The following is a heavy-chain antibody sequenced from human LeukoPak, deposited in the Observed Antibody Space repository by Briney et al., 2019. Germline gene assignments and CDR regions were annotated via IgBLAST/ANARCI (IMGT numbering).Heavy chain of an antibody. CDR2: ISSSSSYI. D-gene: IGHD6-19*01. Sequence: PGGSLRLSCAASGFTFSSYSVNWVRQAPGKGLEWVSSISSSSSYIYYADSVKGRFTISRDNAKNSLYLQMNSLRAEDTAVYYCARGVAASKLQAYDYWGQGTLVTVSS. CDR3: ARGVAASKLQAYDY. J-gene: IGHJ4*02. CDR1: GFTFSSYS. V-gene: IGHV3-21*01.